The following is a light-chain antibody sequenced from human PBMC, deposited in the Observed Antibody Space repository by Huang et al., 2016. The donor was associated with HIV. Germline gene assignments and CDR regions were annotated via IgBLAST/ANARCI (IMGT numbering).Light chain of an antibody. CDR3: QHYDNWAPAT. V-gene: IGKV3-15*01. J-gene: IGKJ1*01. CDR2: GAS. CDR1: QNVSTN. Sequence: EIVMTQSPVTLSVSPGESATLSCRARQNVSTNLACYQHKPGRAPRLLIYGASTRATSVPARFSASGSGTEFTLTVGGLRSDDFAVYYCQHYDNWAPATFGQGTKLEFK.